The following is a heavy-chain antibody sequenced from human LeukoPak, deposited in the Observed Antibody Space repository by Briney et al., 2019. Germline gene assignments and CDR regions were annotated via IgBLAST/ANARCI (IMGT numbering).Heavy chain of an antibody. D-gene: IGHD4-17*01. Sequence: PGESLKISCKDSGDNFTNYWIGWVRQMPGKGLEWMGIIYPADSDTRYSPSFQGQVAISVDKSISTAFLQWSSLKASDTAMYYCARYSRTTVTDVDAFDIWGQGTMVSVSS. CDR1: GDNFTNYW. CDR3: ARYSRTTVTDVDAFDI. J-gene: IGHJ3*02. V-gene: IGHV5-51*01. CDR2: IYPADSDT.